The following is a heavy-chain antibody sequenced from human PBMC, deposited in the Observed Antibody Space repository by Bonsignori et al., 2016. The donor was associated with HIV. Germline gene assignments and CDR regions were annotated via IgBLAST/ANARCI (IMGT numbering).Heavy chain of an antibody. Sequence: WIRQPPGKGLEWIGYIYYSGSTNYNPSLKSRVTISVDTSKNQFSLKLSSVTPADTAIYYCARDRGSYFGVVSGLRAFDIWGQGTLVTVSS. CDR2: IYYSGST. V-gene: IGHV4-59*01. J-gene: IGHJ3*02. CDR3: ARDRGSYFGVVSGLRAFDI. D-gene: IGHD1-26*01.